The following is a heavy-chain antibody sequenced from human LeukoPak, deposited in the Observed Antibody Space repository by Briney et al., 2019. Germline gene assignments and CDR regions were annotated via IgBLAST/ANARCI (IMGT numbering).Heavy chain of an antibody. CDR1: SGSISSYY. J-gene: IGHJ3*02. D-gene: IGHD3-3*01. V-gene: IGHV4-59*01. CDR3: ARDKWSGEAFDI. CDR2: IYYSGST. Sequence: SETLSLTCTVSSGSISSYYWSWIRQPPGKGLEWIGYIYYSGSTNYNPSLKSRVTISVGTSKNQFSLKLSSVTAADTAVYYCARDKWSGEAFDIWGQGTMVTVSS.